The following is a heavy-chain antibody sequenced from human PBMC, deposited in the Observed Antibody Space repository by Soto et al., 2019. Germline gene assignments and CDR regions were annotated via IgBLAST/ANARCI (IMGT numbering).Heavy chain of an antibody. CDR3: AAWYRSKWFDY. CDR2: IKYDGSET. Sequence: EVQLVESGGGLVQPGGSLRLSCEGSGFIFSTHWMGWVRQAPVKGLEWVANIKYDGSETPYMDSVKGRFTISRDNAKNTLYLQMSSLRVEDTAVYYWAAWYRSKWFDYWGQGTLVSVSS. V-gene: IGHV3-7*05. CDR1: GFIFSTHW. J-gene: IGHJ4*02. D-gene: IGHD6-13*01.